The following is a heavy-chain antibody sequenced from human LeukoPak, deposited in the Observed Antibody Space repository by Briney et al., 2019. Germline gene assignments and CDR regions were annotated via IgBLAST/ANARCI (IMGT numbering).Heavy chain of an antibody. CDR3: ATWGSSSSPLPRIDV. CDR2: IDPSGGGT. V-gene: IGHV1-46*01. Sequence: EASVKVSCTASGYTFTSYYMHWVRRAPGQGLEWMGIIDPSGGGTTYAQNFQGRVTMTRDTSTSTVYMELSSLRSEDTAVYYCATWGSSSSPLPRIDVWGQGTTVTVSS. D-gene: IGHD6-13*01. J-gene: IGHJ6*02. CDR1: GYTFTSYY.